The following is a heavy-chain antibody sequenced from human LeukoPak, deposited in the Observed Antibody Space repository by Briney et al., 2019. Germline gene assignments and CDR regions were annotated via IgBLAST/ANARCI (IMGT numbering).Heavy chain of an antibody. CDR1: GFTVSSNY. D-gene: IGHD3-16*01. V-gene: IGHV3-21*01. CDR2: ISSSSSYI. J-gene: IGHJ3*02. Sequence: GGSLRLSCAASGFTVSSNYMSWVRQAPGKGLEWVSSISSSSSYIYYADSVKGRFTISRDNAKNSMYLQMNSLRAEDTAVYYCARGYGDAFDIWGQGTMVTVSS. CDR3: ARGYGDAFDI.